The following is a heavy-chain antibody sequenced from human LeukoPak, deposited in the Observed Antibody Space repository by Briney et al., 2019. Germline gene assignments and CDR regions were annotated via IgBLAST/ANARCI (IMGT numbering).Heavy chain of an antibody. Sequence: PGGSLRLSCAASGFTFTRFWLTWVRQSPGKGLEWVANINPDGTETTYVDSVEGRFAISRDNAKNTVFLLMTSLRAEDTAMYYCATAPASVDSSWGQGTLVAVSS. CDR1: GFTFTRFW. CDR3: ATAPASVDSS. V-gene: IGHV3-7*01. J-gene: IGHJ5*02. CDR2: INPDGTET. D-gene: IGHD3-3*01.